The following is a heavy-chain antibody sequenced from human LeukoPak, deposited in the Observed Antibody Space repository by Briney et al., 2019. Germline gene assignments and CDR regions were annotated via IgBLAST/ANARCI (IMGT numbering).Heavy chain of an antibody. J-gene: IGHJ4*02. CDR2: INHSGST. Sequence: SETLSLTCAVYGGSFSGYYWSWIRQPPGKGLEWIGEINHSGSTNYNPSLKSRVTISVDTSKNQFSLKLSSVTAADTAVYYCARRRWVPRGVDYWGQGTLVTVSS. CDR3: ARRRWVPRGVDY. D-gene: IGHD1-1*01. V-gene: IGHV4-34*01. CDR1: GGSFSGYY.